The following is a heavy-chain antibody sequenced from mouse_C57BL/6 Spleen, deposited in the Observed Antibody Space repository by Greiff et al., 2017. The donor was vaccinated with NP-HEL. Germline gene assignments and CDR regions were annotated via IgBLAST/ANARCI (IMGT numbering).Heavy chain of an antibody. CDR1: GYTFTDYE. Sequence: QVQLQQSGAELVRPGASVTLSCKASGYTFTDYEMHWVKQTPVHGLEWIGAIDPETGGTAYNQKFKGKAILTADKSSSTAYMELRSLTSVGSAVYYCTRYGSSWYFDVWGTGTTVTVSS. D-gene: IGHD1-1*01. V-gene: IGHV1-15*01. J-gene: IGHJ1*03. CDR2: IDPETGGT. CDR3: TRYGSSWYFDV.